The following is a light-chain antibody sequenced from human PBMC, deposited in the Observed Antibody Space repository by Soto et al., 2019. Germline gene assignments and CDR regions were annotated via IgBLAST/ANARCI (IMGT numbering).Light chain of an antibody. CDR1: QSISSN. CDR3: QQCLKWPIT. J-gene: IGKJ4*01. CDR2: GAS. Sequence: MTQSPASLSVSVGDRVTITCRASQSISSNLAWYQQKTGRAPKLLIYGASTRASGVPARFSGSGSGTELTLTISRLQPEDVAIYYCQQCLKWPITFGEGTKLDI. V-gene: IGKV3-15*01.